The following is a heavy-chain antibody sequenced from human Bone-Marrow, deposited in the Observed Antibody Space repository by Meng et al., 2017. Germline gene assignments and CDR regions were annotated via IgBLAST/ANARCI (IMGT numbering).Heavy chain of an antibody. V-gene: IGHV1-2*06. D-gene: IGHD6-13*01. Sequence: VLVGQSRGKLKTTRGSVQASCKASGYTCPDYWLHWVRRAPGQGLEWMGRINPKSGDTHYAQRFQGRVTMTGDTSNSTAYMELSGLRSDDTAMYYCARDEDISAAGKLFGDYWGQGTLVTVSS. CDR3: ARDEDISAAGKLFGDY. CDR1: GYTCPDYW. CDR2: INPKSGDT. J-gene: IGHJ4*02.